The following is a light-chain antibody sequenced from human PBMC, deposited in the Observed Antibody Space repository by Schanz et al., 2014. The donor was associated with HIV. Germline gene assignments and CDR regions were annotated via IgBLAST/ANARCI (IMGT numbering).Light chain of an antibody. CDR3: SSYTSSNTLDV. V-gene: IGLV2-14*03. J-gene: IGLJ1*01. CDR2: DVN. CDR1: SSDVGVYNY. Sequence: QSALTQPASVSGSPGQSITISCTGTSSDVGVYNYVSWYQHHPGKAPKLMIYDVNNRPSGASNRFSGSKSGNTASLTISGLQAEDEADYYCSSYTSSNTLDVFGTGTKLTVL.